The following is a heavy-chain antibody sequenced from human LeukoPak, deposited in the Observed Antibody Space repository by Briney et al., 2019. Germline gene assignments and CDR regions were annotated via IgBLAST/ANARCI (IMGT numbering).Heavy chain of an antibody. CDR3: ARGQIHGWDYFDF. J-gene: IGHJ4*02. CDR2: MNPNSGNT. V-gene: IGHV1-8*01. Sequence: ASVKVSCKTSGYTFTNYDINWVRQATGQGLEWMGWMNPNSGNTGYAQKFQGRVTMTRNTSISTAHMELSSLRSEDTAVYYCARGQIHGWDYFDFWGQGTLVTVSS. CDR1: GYTFTNYD. D-gene: IGHD6-19*01.